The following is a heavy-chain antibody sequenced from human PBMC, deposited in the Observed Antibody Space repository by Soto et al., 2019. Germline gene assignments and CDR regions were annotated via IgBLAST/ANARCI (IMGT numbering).Heavy chain of an antibody. V-gene: IGHV1-3*01. Sequence: ASVKVSCKASGYTFTSYAIHWVRQAPGQRLEWMGWINAGNGNTKYSQKFQGRVTITRDTSASTAYMELSSLRSEDTAVYYCAREYCSGGSCYSMGSFYYYYYGMDVWGQGTTVTVSS. D-gene: IGHD2-15*01. CDR2: INAGNGNT. CDR1: GYTFTSYA. J-gene: IGHJ6*02. CDR3: AREYCSGGSCYSMGSFYYYYYGMDV.